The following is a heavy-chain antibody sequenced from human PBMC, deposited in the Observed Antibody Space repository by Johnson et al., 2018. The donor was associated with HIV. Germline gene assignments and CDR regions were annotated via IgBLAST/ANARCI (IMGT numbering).Heavy chain of an antibody. CDR2: IYSGGST. CDR1: GFTVSSNY. CDR3: ARDPSTQDSRLIGDCGAFDI. J-gene: IGHJ3*02. V-gene: IGHV3-66*01. D-gene: IGHD7-27*01. Sequence: VQLVESGGGLVQPGGSLRLSCAASGFTVSSNYMSWVRQAPGKGLEWVSVIYSGGSTYYADFVKGRFSISRDNFKNSLYLQMDSLRDEDTAFYYCARDPSTQDSRLIGDCGAFDIWGQGTMVIVSS.